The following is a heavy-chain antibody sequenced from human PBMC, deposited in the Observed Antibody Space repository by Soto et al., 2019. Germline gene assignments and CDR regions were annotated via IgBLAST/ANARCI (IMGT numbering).Heavy chain of an antibody. J-gene: IGHJ5*02. D-gene: IGHD3-10*01. CDR3: ASYGSGSYYKGNLFDP. V-gene: IGHV4-30-2*01. Sequence: TLSLACAVSGGSGSTGWYSWSWIRQPPGKGLEWIWYTYHSGSTYYNTSLKSRVSISVDRSKNKFFLKLSSVTAAHTAVYYCASYGSGSYYKGNLFDPWGQGTLGTVS. CDR2: TYHSGST. CDR1: GGSGSTGWYS.